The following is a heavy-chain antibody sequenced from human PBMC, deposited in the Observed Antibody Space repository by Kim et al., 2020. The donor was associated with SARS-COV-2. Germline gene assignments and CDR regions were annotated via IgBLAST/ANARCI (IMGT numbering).Heavy chain of an antibody. Sequence: DSEKGQFTISRDNSKNTLYRQMNSLRAEDTAVYYCARSGQEYSSLAYFDYWGQGTLVTVSS. V-gene: IGHV3-30*01. D-gene: IGHD6-6*01. J-gene: IGHJ4*02. CDR3: ARSGQEYSSLAYFDY.